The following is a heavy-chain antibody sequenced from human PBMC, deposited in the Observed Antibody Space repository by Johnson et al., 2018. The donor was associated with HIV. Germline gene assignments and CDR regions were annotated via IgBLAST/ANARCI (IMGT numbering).Heavy chain of an antibody. CDR1: GFTFNRYG. CDR3: ARDGAIAGAATEALDL. CDR2: TSFDERGK. J-gene: IGHJ3*01. V-gene: IGHV3-30*04. D-gene: IGHD1-26*01. Sequence: QMLLVESGGGLVQPGGSLRLSCAASGFTFNRYGLHWVRQAPGKGLEWVATTSFDERGKHYTDSVKGRFTISRDNSKNALYLQLNSLRPEDTAVYYCARDGAIAGAATEALDLWGQGTMVIVSS.